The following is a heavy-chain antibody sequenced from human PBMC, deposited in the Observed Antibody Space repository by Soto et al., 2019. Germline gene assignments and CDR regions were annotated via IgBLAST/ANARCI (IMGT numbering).Heavy chain of an antibody. D-gene: IGHD5-12*01. CDR3: ARGGWLRTWDLDY. CDR2: IIPMFGTA. Sequence: QVQLVQSGAEVKKPGSSVKVSCKASGGTFNSYAISWVRQAPGQGLEWMGGIIPMFGTANYAQNFQGRVTITADESTSTAYMELSSLRSEDTAVYYCARGGWLRTWDLDYWGQGTLVTVSS. J-gene: IGHJ4*02. V-gene: IGHV1-69*12. CDR1: GGTFNSYA.